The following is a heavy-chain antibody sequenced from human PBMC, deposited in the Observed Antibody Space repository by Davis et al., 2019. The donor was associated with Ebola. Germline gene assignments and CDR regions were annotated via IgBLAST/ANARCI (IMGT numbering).Heavy chain of an antibody. CDR2: IIPIFGTV. Sequence: SVKVSCKASGGTFISYAISWVRQAPGQGLEWMGGIIPIFGTVNYAQKFQGRVTITADESTSTAYMELSSLRSEDTAVYYCAREAPFRSSYYFDYWGQGTLVTVSS. CDR3: AREAPFRSSYYFDY. V-gene: IGHV1-69*13. D-gene: IGHD6-6*01. J-gene: IGHJ4*02. CDR1: GGTFISYA.